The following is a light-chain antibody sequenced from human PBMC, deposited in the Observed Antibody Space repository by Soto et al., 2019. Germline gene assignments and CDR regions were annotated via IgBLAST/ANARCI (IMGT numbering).Light chain of an antibody. CDR3: SAYTSDTTLG. Sequence: QSVLTQPASVSGSPGQSITISCTGTNSDIGAYKYVSWYQHHPGKAPKLMIYEVNNRPSGVSNRFSGSKSGNTASLTISGLQSEDEADYYCSAYTSDTTLGFGGGTKVTVL. CDR1: NSDIGAYKY. J-gene: IGLJ3*02. V-gene: IGLV2-14*01. CDR2: EVN.